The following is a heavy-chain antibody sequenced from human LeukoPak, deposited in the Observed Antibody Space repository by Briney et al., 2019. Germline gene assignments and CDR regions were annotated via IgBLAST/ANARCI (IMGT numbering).Heavy chain of an antibody. D-gene: IGHD4-23*01. CDR1: GGSISSYY. CDR2: IYYSGST. Sequence: SETLSLTCTVSGGSISSYYWSWIRQPPGKGLEWIGYIYYSGSTNYNPSLKSRVTISVDTSKNQFSLKLSSVTAADTAVYYCARAWLGYGGNAYWYFDLWGRGNLVTVSS. V-gene: IGHV4-59*01. J-gene: IGHJ2*01. CDR3: ARAWLGYGGNAYWYFDL.